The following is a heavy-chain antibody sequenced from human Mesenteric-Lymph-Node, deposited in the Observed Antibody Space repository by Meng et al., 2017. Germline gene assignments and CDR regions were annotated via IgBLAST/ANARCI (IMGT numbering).Heavy chain of an antibody. CDR1: GFTFSAHL. J-gene: IGHJ4*02. V-gene: IGHV3-72*01. CDR3: TAGRGGSAPSDY. CDR2: SRSKNSSYTT. D-gene: IGHD1-26*01. Sequence: GESLKISCVASGFTFSAHLMDWVRQAPGQGLEWVGRSRSKNSSYTTEYAASVRGRFIVSRDESRNLFYLQMNNLKTEDTAVYYCTAGRGGSAPSDYWGQGNLVTVSS.